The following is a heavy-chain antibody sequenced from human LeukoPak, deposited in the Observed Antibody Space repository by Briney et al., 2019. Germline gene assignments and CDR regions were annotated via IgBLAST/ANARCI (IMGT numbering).Heavy chain of an antibody. CDR2: IIPIFGTA. J-gene: IGHJ5*02. CDR1: GGTFSSYA. Sequence: SVKVSCKASGGTFSSYAISWVRQAPGQGLEWMGGIIPIFGTANYAQKFQGRVTITTDDSTSTAYVELSSLRSEDAAVYYCARGRFPHHAYSPPWWFDPWGQGTLVTVSS. V-gene: IGHV1-69*05. D-gene: IGHD5-24*01. CDR3: ARGRFPHHAYSPPWWFDP.